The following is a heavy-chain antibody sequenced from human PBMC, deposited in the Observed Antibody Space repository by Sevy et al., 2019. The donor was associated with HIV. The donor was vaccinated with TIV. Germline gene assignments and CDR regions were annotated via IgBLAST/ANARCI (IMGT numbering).Heavy chain of an antibody. D-gene: IGHD3-22*01. CDR2: ISSSGSSM. V-gene: IGHV3-11*01. Sequence: GGSVRLSCAASGFTGFTFGDLYMSWIRQAPGKGLEWVSYISSSGSSMYYADSVKGRFTISRDNAKNSLYLQMNSLRAEDTAFYYCATYIYDSSGLDYWGQGTLVTVSS. J-gene: IGHJ4*02. CDR1: GFTGFTFGDLY. CDR3: ATYIYDSSGLDY.